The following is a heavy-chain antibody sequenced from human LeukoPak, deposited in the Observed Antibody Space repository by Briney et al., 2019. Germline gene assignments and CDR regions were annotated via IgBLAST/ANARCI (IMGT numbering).Heavy chain of an antibody. CDR3: AKSIRAYYYMDV. J-gene: IGHJ6*03. V-gene: IGHV3-23*01. CDR2: ISGSGGST. CDR1: GFTFSSYA. Sequence: GGSLRLSCAASGFTFSSYAMSWVRQAPGKGLEWVSAISGSGGSTNYADSVKGRFTISRDNSKNTLYLQMTSLRAEDTAVYYCAKSIRAYYYMDVWGKGTTVTVSS.